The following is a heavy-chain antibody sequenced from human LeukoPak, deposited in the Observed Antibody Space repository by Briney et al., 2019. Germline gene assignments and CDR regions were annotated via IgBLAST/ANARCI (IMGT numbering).Heavy chain of an antibody. D-gene: IGHD3-3*01. J-gene: IGHJ4*02. Sequence: GESLKISCKGSGYRFTSYWIGWVRQMPGKGLEWMGIIYPGDSDTRYSPSFQGQVTISADKSISTAYLQWSSLKASDTAMYYCARTYYDFWSGYYLLDYWGQGTLVTVSS. CDR3: ARTYYDFWSGYYLLDY. V-gene: IGHV5-51*01. CDR2: IYPGDSDT. CDR1: GYRFTSYW.